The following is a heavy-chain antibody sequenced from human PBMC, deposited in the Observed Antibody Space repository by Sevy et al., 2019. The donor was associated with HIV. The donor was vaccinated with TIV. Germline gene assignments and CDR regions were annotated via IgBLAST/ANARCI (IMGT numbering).Heavy chain of an antibody. CDR3: VKGRGGY. V-gene: IGHV3-7*01. D-gene: IGHD3-16*01. CDR1: GLTFSNSW. Sequence: GGSLRLFCAASGLTFSNSWMGWVRQAPGKGLEWVATIKEDGSDKYYVDSVKGRFIVSRDNAKNSVFLQMNSLRDEDTAVYYCVKGRGGYWGQGALVTVSS. CDR2: IKEDGSDK. J-gene: IGHJ4*02.